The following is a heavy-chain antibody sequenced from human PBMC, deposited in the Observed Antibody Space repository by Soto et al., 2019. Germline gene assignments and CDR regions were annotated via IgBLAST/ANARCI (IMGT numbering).Heavy chain of an antibody. CDR1: GYTFTGYY. D-gene: IGHD2-15*01. CDR3: ARDNCSGGSCYSDARMDV. J-gene: IGHJ6*02. V-gene: IGHV1-2*04. Sequence: QVQLVQSGAEVKKPGASVKVSCKASGYTFTGYYIHWVRQAPGQGLEWMGWINPNSGGTSYAQKFQGWVTVTRDTSISTAYMELSMLISDDTAVYCCARDNCSGGSCYSDARMDVWGQGTTVTVSS. CDR2: INPNSGGT.